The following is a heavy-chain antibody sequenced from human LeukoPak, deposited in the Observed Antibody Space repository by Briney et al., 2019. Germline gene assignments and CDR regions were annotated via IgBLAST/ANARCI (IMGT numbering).Heavy chain of an antibody. CDR2: IIPIFGTV. J-gene: IGHJ6*02. D-gene: IGHD3-9*01. Sequence: SVNVSCTASGGTFSSYAISWVRQAPGQGLEWMGGIIPIFGTVNYAQKFQGRVTITADESTSTAYMELSSLRSEDTAVYYCARDPYYDILTGYYTHYGMDVWGQGTTVTVSS. CDR3: ARDPYYDILTGYYTHYGMDV. V-gene: IGHV1-69*13. CDR1: GGTFSSYA.